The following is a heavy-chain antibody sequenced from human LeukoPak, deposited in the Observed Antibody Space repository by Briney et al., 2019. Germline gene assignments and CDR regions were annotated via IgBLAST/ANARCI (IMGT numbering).Heavy chain of an antibody. Sequence: ASVKVSCKASGYTFTNYYIHWVRQAPGQGLEWMGWINSNRGGTKYAQKFQGRVTMTGDTSIKTAYMELNTLRSDDTAVYYCARGLGVSAGTGNYWGQGTLVTASS. J-gene: IGHJ4*02. CDR1: GYTFTNYY. CDR3: ARGLGVSAGTGNY. CDR2: INSNRGGT. D-gene: IGHD3/OR15-3a*01. V-gene: IGHV1-2*02.